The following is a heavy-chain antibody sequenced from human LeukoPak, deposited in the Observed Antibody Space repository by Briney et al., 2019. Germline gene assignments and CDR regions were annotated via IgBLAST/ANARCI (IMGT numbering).Heavy chain of an antibody. J-gene: IGHJ4*02. V-gene: IGHV3-23*01. CDR1: GFTFSSYV. CDR3: AKEGYSSSSSPIWIDY. Sequence: GGSLRLSCAASGFTFSSYVMNWVRQAPGKGLEWVSAISGSGGSTYYADSVKGRFTISRDNSKNTLYLQMNSLRAEDTAVYYCAKEGYSSSSSPIWIDYWGQGTLVTVSS. CDR2: ISGSGGST. D-gene: IGHD6-6*01.